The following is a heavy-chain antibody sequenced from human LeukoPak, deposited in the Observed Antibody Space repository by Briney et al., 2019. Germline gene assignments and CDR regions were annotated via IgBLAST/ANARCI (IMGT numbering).Heavy chain of an antibody. V-gene: IGHV4-59*01. CDR2: IYYSGTT. D-gene: IGHD3-22*01. J-gene: IGHJ4*02. Sequence: PSETLSLTCTVSGASINYYYWTWIRQPPGKGLEWIAYIYYSGTTNYNPSFRSRVTLSVDTSKSQISLRLSSVTAADTAVYFCARKDNSGKGPCFYDVWGQGTLVTVSS. CDR3: ARKDNSGKGPCFYDV. CDR1: GASINYYY.